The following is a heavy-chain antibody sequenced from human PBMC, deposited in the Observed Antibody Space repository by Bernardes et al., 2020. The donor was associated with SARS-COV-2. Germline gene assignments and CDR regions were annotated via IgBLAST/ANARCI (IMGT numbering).Heavy chain of an antibody. J-gene: IGHJ6*02. D-gene: IGHD2-8*01. CDR2: ISDDGSNK. Sequence: GGSLRLSCAASGFTFSSHAMHWVRQAPGKGLEWVTVISDDGSNKYYGDSVKGRFTVSRDNSKNTLYLQMNSLRSDDTAVYFCARGAAEVLLASDYFYGMDVWGQGTSVTVSS. CDR3: ARGAAEVLLASDYFYGMDV. CDR1: GFTFSSHA. V-gene: IGHV3-30*03.